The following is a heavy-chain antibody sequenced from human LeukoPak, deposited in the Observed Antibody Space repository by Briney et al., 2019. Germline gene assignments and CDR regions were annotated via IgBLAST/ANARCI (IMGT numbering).Heavy chain of an antibody. J-gene: IGHJ3*02. Sequence: GGSPRLSCAASGFSVSSNYMSWVRQAPGKGLEWVSVIYSDGTTHYADSVKGRFTISRDNSKNTLYLQMNTLRAEDTAVYYCTRADYVRGSYLLSQSFDAFDIWGQGTMVTVSS. D-gene: IGHD3-16*02. CDR3: TRADYVRGSYLLSQSFDAFDI. V-gene: IGHV3-53*01. CDR1: GFSVSSNY. CDR2: IYSDGTT.